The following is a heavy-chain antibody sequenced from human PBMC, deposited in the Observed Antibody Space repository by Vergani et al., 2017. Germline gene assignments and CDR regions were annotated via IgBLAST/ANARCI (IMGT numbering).Heavy chain of an antibody. CDR1: GNSLSSNNC. V-gene: IGHV4-4*03. J-gene: IGHJ4*02. Sequence: QVQLQESGPGLVQPPGTLSLIFAVFGNSLSSNNCWTWVRQPPGKGLEWIGEICHTEDTKYSQSLKSRVTVSVDESRNLFSLRLNSVTAADTDVYYCATIGYRGWGYYCFYLGQRILVTVSS. D-gene: IGHD2-2*02. CDR3: ATIGYRGWGYYCFY. CDR2: ICHTEDT.